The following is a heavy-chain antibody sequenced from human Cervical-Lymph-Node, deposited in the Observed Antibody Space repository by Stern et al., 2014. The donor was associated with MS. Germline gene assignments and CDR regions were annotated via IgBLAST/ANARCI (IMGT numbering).Heavy chain of an antibody. CDR2: ISAYNGNT. J-gene: IGHJ4*02. CDR3: VTLIRNWKENGVFDY. V-gene: IGHV1-18*01. D-gene: IGHD1-1*01. Sequence: QVQLGQSGAEVKKPGASVKVSCKASGYTFTSYGISWVRQAPGQGLEWMGWISAYNGNTNYAQKLQGRVTMTTDTSTSTAYMELRSLRSDDTAVYYCVTLIRNWKENGVFDYWGQGTLVTVSS. CDR1: GYTFTSYG.